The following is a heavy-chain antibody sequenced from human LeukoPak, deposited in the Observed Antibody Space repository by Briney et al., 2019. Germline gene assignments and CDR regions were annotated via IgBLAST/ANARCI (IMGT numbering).Heavy chain of an antibody. J-gene: IGHJ6*02. CDR2: FDPEDGET. Sequence: GASVKVSCKVSGYTLTELSMHWVRQAPGKGLEWMGGFDPEDGETLYAQNFQGRVTMTEDTSTDTAYMELSSLRSDDTAMYYCATDQRGAGLGFRYGSGGFNGLDVWGQGTTVTVSS. CDR3: ATDQRGAGLGFRYGSGGFNGLDV. V-gene: IGHV1-24*01. CDR1: GYTLTELS. D-gene: IGHD3-10*01.